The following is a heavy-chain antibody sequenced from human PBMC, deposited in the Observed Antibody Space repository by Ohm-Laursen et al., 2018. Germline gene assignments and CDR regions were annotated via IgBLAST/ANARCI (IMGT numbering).Heavy chain of an antibody. D-gene: IGHD5-24*01. CDR3: ARDDGYNDLDY. CDR1: GYTFIEYY. CDR2: ISAYNGNT. Sequence: ASVKVSCKASGYTFIEYYMHWVRQAPGQGLEWMGWISAYNGNTNYAQKLQGRVTMTTDTSTSTAYMELRSLRSDDTAVYYCARDDGYNDLDYWGQGTLVTVSS. V-gene: IGHV1-18*04. J-gene: IGHJ4*02.